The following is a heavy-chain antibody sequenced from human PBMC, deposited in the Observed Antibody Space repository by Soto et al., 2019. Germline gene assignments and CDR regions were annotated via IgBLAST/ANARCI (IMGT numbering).Heavy chain of an antibody. CDR2: ISGSGGTT. CDR1: GFTFSSYA. Sequence: EVQLLESGGGLVQPGRSLRLSCAAPGFTFSSYAMSWVRQAPGKGLEWVSAISGSGGTTYYAASVKGRFTISRDNSKNTLFLKMNSLRAEDTAVYYCAKFFVETGGSSGWPWTFHYWGQGTLVTVSS. J-gene: IGHJ4*02. D-gene: IGHD6-25*01. CDR3: AKFFVETGGSSGWPWTFHY. V-gene: IGHV3-23*01.